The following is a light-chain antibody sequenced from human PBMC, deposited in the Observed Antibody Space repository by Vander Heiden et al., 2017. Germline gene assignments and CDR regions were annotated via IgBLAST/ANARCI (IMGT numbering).Light chain of an antibody. CDR1: QGISSY. Sequence: AIRMTQSPSSFSASTGDRVTITCRASQGISSYLAWYQQKPGKAPKLLIYAASTLQSGVPSRFSGSGSGTDFNLTISCLQSEDFATYYCQQEDSYPPTFGQGTKVEIK. CDR2: AAS. J-gene: IGKJ1*01. CDR3: QQEDSYPPT. V-gene: IGKV1-8*01.